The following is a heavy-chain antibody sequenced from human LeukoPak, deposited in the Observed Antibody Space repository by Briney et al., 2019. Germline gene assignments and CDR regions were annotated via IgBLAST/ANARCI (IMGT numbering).Heavy chain of an antibody. CDR3: ASGIAAYYFDY. V-gene: IGHV3-7*01. D-gene: IGHD6-13*01. CDR2: IKQDGSER. CDR1: GFTFSPFW. J-gene: IGHJ4*02. Sequence: GGSLRFSCAASGFTFSPFWMSWVRQAPGKGLEWVANIKQDGSERYYLDSVKGRFTISRDNAKNLLYLQMHSLRAEDTAVYYCASGIAAYYFDYWGQGTPVTVSS.